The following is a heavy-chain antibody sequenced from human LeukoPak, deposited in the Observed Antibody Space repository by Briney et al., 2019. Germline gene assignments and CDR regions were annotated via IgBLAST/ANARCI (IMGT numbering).Heavy chain of an antibody. Sequence: SETLSLTCTVSGGSISSSSHYWGWIRQPPGKGLEWIGSIYYSGSTYYNPSLKSRVTISVDTSKNQFSLKLSSVTAADTAVYYCARAIVVVPAALDWFDPWGQGTLVTVSS. CDR1: GGSISSSSHY. D-gene: IGHD2-2*01. CDR3: ARAIVVVPAALDWFDP. J-gene: IGHJ5*02. CDR2: IYYSGST. V-gene: IGHV4-39*01.